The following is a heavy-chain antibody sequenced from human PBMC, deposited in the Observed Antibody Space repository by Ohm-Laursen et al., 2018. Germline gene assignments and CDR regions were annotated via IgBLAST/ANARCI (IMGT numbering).Heavy chain of an antibody. CDR3: ARVIGGGSCYDY. D-gene: IGHD2-15*01. V-gene: IGHV3-13*01. Sequence: SLRLSCAASGFTFSNYDMHWVRQVTGKGLEWVSAIGIAGDTYYLGSVKGRFTISRENAKNSLYLQMNSLRAGDTAVYYCARVIGGGSCYDYWGQGTLVTVSS. CDR1: GFTFSNYD. CDR2: IGIAGDT. J-gene: IGHJ4*02.